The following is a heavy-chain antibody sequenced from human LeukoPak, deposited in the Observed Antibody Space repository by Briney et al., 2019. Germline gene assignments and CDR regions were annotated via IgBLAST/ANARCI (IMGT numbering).Heavy chain of an antibody. CDR2: IYYSGST. V-gene: IGHV4-59*01. D-gene: IGHD6-13*01. CDR1: SGSISSYY. J-gene: IGHJ4*02. Sequence: SETLSLTCTVSSGSISSYYWSWIQQPPGKGLEWIGYIYYSGSTNYNPSLKSRVTISVDTSKNQFSLKLSSVAAADTAVYYCASAPIAAAANFDYWGQGTLVTVSS. CDR3: ASAPIAAAANFDY.